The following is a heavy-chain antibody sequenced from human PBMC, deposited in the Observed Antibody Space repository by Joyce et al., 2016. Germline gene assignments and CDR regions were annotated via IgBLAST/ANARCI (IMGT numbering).Heavy chain of an antibody. V-gene: IGHV3-21*02. Sequence: EVQLVESGVGLVKPGGSLRISCAASGFTFSTSRMSWFRRAPGKGLEWVSAISSDSTYIFYADSVKGRFTVSRDNAKNSLYLQMNSLRAEDTAVFFCARGGIVYDYSMDLWGQGTTVTVSS. CDR3: ARGGIVYDYSMDL. J-gene: IGHJ6*02. CDR1: GFTFSTSR. D-gene: IGHD3-22*01. CDR2: ISSDSTYI.